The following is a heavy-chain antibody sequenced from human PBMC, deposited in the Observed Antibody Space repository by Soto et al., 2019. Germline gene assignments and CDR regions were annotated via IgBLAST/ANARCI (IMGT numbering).Heavy chain of an antibody. J-gene: IGHJ4*02. CDR3: AKDTNSGGPAQFDY. V-gene: IGHV3-9*01. D-gene: IGHD3-10*01. CDR1: GFTFDDYA. CDR2: ISWNSGTI. Sequence: PVGSLRLSCAASGFTFDDYAMHWVRQAPGKGLEWVSGISWNSGTIRYADSVKGRFTISRDNAKNSLYLQMNSLRAEDTAFYYCAKDTNSGGPAQFDYWGQGTLVTVSS.